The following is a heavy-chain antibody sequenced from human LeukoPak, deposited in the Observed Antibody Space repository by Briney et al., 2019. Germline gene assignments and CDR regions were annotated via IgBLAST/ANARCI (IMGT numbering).Heavy chain of an antibody. CDR3: VRAAKIYDSSGYRPLED. CDR1: GFTFSTYW. CDR2: INSDGSST. Sequence: GGSLRLSCAASGFTFSTYWMHWVRQAPGKGLVWVSRINSDGSSTSYADSVKGRFTISRDNAENTLYLQMNSLRVEDTAVYYCVRAAKIYDSSGYRPLEDWSQGTLVTVSS. J-gene: IGHJ4*01. V-gene: IGHV3-74*01. D-gene: IGHD3-22*01.